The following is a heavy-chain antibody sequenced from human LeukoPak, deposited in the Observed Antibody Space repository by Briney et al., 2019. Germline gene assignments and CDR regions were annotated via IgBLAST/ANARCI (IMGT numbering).Heavy chain of an antibody. CDR1: GGSISSGGYY. CDR3: AREISYDFWSGANTIDY. V-gene: IGHV4-31*03. Sequence: SETLSLTRTVSGGSISSGGYYWSWIRQHPGKGLEWIGYIYYSGSTYYNPSLKSRVTISVDTSKNQFSLKLSSVTAADTAVYYCAREISYDFWSGANTIDYWGQGTLVTVSS. J-gene: IGHJ4*02. D-gene: IGHD3-3*01. CDR2: IYYSGST.